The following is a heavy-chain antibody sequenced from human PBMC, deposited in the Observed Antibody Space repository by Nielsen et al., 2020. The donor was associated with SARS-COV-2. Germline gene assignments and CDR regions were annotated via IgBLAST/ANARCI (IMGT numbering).Heavy chain of an antibody. D-gene: IGHD3-9*01. CDR1: GFIFSSYD. CDR3: ARVPPVVRYFERGWYFDL. V-gene: IGHV3-13*04. CDR2: IGTAGDT. J-gene: IGHJ2*01. Sequence: GGSLRLSCAASGFIFSSYDMHWVRQATGKGLEWVSAIGTAGDTYYPGSVKGRFTISRENAKNSLYLQMNSLRAGDTAVYYCARVPPVVRYFERGWYFDLWGRGTLVTVSS.